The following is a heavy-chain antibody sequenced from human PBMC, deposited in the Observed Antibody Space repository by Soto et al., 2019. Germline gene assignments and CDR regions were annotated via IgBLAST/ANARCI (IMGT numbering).Heavy chain of an antibody. CDR1: GFTFSNYG. Sequence: QVQLVESGGGVVQPGRSLRLSCAASGFTFSNYGMHWVRQAPGKGLEWVAVVSNDRNNKYYADSVRGRFTISRDNSKNTLYLQMSSLRTEDTAVYYCAKDLYNWNHWSAKVVSYYYYYYGLDVWGQGTTVTVSS. CDR2: VSNDRNNK. V-gene: IGHV3-30*18. D-gene: IGHD1-20*01. J-gene: IGHJ6*02. CDR3: AKDLYNWNHWSAKVVSYYYYYYGLDV.